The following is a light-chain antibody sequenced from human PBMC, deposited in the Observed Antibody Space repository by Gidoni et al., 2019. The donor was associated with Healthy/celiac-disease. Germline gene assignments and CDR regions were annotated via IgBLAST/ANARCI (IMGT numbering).Light chain of an antibody. CDR1: QSVSSY. CDR2: DAS. CDR3: QQRSNWPLT. Sequence: EIVLTQSPATLSLYPGERATLSCRASQSVSSYLAWYQQKPGQAPRLLIYDASNRATGIPARFSGSGSGTDFTLTISSLEPEDFAVYYCQQRSNWPLTFGGXTKVEIK. V-gene: IGKV3-11*01. J-gene: IGKJ4*01.